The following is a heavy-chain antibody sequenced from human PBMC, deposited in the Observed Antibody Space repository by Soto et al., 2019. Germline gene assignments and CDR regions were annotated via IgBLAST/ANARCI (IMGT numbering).Heavy chain of an antibody. J-gene: IGHJ4*02. Sequence: EVQLVESGGGLIQPGGSLRLSCAVSGFSVSSTYMSWVRQAPGKGLEWVSVMYSGGSAYYADSVKGRFSISRENSKNTLYLQMNSLRAEDTAVYYCARALPPGWEIRGGYLDHWGQGNLVTVSS. D-gene: IGHD1-26*01. V-gene: IGHV3-53*01. CDR3: ARALPPGWEIRGGYLDH. CDR1: GFSVSSTY. CDR2: MYSGGSA.